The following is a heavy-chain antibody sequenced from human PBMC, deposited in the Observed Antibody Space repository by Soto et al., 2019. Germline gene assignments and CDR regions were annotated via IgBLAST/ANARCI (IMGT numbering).Heavy chain of an antibody. Sequence: QVQLVESGGGVVQPGRSLRLSCAASGFTFSSYGMHWVRQAPGKGLEWVAVIWYDGSNKDYADSVKGRVTISRDNSKKKLDLNMNSLRADDTAVYYWARAIADGIETYCMDVW. V-gene: IGHV3-33*01. D-gene: IGHD1-26*01. CDR2: IWYDGSNK. J-gene: IGHJ6*01. CDR3: ARAIADGIETYCMDV. CDR1: GFTFSSYG.